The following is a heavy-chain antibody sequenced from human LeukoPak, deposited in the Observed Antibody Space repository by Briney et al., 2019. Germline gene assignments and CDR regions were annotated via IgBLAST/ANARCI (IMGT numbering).Heavy chain of an antibody. CDR3: ARVTGYMTEDYFDY. V-gene: IGHV4-59*01. Sequence: SETLSLTCTVSGGSINSNYWSWIRHRPGQGLGLEWKIYYSWSTNYDPSLKSRVTISVDTSKNQFSLRLSSVTAADTAVYYCARVTGYMTEDYFDYWGQGTLITVSS. CDR2: IYYSWST. CDR1: GGSINSNY. D-gene: IGHD6-13*01. J-gene: IGHJ4*02.